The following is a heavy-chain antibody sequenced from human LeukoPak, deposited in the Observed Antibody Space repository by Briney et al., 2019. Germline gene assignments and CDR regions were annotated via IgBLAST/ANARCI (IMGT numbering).Heavy chain of an antibody. CDR1: GYSFPNYW. D-gene: IGHD3-10*01. CDR3: ASLVVRGVITPYYFGY. J-gene: IGHJ4*02. V-gene: IGHV5-51*01. Sequence: GESLKISCKGSGYSFPNYWIGWVRQMPGKGLEWMGLIYPGDSDTRYSPSFQGQVTISADKSISTAYLQWSSLKASDTAMYYCASLVVRGVITPYYFGYWGQGTLVTVSS. CDR2: IYPGDSDT.